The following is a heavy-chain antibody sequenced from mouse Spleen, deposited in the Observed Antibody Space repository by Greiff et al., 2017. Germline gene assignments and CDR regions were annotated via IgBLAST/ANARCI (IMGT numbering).Heavy chain of an antibody. Sequence: VQGVESGPGLVQPSQSLSITCTVSGFSLTSYGVHWVRQSPGKGLEWLGVIWSGGSTDYNAAFISRLSISKDNSKSQVFFKMNSLQADDTAIYYCATFDGYYSWFAYWGQGTLVTVSA. V-gene: IGHV2-2*01. CDR2: IWSGGST. CDR3: ATFDGYYSWFAY. CDR1: GFSLTSYG. D-gene: IGHD2-3*01. J-gene: IGHJ3*01.